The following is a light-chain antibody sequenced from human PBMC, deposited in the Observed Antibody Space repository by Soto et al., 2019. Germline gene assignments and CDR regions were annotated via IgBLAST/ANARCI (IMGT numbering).Light chain of an antibody. Sequence: EMGMTQPPATLPVSTRDRATLSCMASRSVSSNLAWYQQKPGQAPRLLIYGASTRATAIPARFSGSGSGTDFTLTISRLEPDDFAVYYCQQYGSSLTWTFGQGTKVDTK. CDR3: QQYGSSLTWT. CDR2: GAS. V-gene: IGKV3-20*01. CDR1: RSVSSN. J-gene: IGKJ1*01.